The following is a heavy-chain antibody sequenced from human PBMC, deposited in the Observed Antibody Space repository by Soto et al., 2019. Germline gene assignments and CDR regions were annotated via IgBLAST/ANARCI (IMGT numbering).Heavy chain of an antibody. J-gene: IGHJ4*02. CDR2: ISYDGINK. D-gene: IGHD1-1*01. V-gene: IGHV3-30*18. Sequence: TGGSLRLSCAASGFTFSSYGMHWVRQAPGKGLEWVAVISYDGINKYCADSVKGRFTISRDNSKNTLYLQMNSLRAEDTAVYYCAKSVYNWNDGFFDYWGQGTLVTVSS. CDR3: AKSVYNWNDGFFDY. CDR1: GFTFSSYG.